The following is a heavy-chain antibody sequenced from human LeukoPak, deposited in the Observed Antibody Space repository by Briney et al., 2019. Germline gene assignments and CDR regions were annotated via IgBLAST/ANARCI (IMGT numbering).Heavy chain of an antibody. CDR2: IYYSGST. D-gene: IGHD3-22*01. V-gene: IGHV4-59*01. Sequence: PSETLSLTCAVYGGSFSSYYWSWIRQPPGKGLEWIGYIYYSGSTNYNPSLKSRVTISVDTSKNQFSLKLSSVTAADTAVYYCARGGLYYYDSSGYYYYYYMDVWGKGTTVTVSS. J-gene: IGHJ6*03. CDR1: GGSFSSYY. CDR3: ARGGLYYYDSSGYYYYYYMDV.